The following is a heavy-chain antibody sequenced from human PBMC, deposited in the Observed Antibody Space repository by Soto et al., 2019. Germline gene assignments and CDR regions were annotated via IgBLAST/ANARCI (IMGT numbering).Heavy chain of an antibody. Sequence: GSLRLSCAASGFTFSSYAMHWVRQAPGKGLEYVSAISSNGGSTYYANSVKGRFTISRDNSKNTLYLQMGSLRAEDMAVYYCARDTVRAAGTEYYYGMDVWGQGTTVTVSS. CDR3: ARDTVRAAGTEYYYGMDV. D-gene: IGHD6-13*01. CDR1: GFTFSSYA. CDR2: ISSNGGST. J-gene: IGHJ6*02. V-gene: IGHV3-64*01.